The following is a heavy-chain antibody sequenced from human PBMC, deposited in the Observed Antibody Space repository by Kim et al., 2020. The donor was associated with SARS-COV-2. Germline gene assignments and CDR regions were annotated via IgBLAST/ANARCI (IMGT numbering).Heavy chain of an antibody. V-gene: IGHV4-39*07. Sequence: SETLSLTCTVSGGSINSSSYYWGWIRQPPGKGLEWIGSIYYSGSTYYNPSLKSRVTISVDTSKNQFSLKLSSVTAADTAVYYCTGDYVLGYFDYWGQGTLVTVSS. CDR1: GGSINSSSYY. CDR3: TGDYVLGYFDY. D-gene: IGHD4-17*01. J-gene: IGHJ4*02. CDR2: IYYSGST.